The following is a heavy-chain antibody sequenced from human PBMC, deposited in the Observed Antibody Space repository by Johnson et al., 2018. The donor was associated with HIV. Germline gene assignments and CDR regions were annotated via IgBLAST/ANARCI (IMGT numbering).Heavy chain of an antibody. CDR2: INQDGSEK. J-gene: IGHJ3*02. CDR1: AFTFSSTW. Sequence: VQLVESGGGLVQPGESLRLSCAASAFTFSSTWMSWVRQAPGKGLEFVANINQDGSEKYYVDSVKGRFTISRDNAKNSLYLQMNSLRAEDTAVYYCASGRSYYLGGAFDIWGQGTMVTVSS. CDR3: ASGRSYYLGGAFDI. V-gene: IGHV3-7*02. D-gene: IGHD1-26*01.